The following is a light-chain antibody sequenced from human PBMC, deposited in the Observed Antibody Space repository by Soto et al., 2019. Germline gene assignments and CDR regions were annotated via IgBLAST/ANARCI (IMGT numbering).Light chain of an antibody. CDR1: QSIGNF. CDR3: LQSYTSRPSP. Sequence: IPMTQSPSSLSASVGDRVTITCRASQSIGNFLNWYQQRPGKAPKLLIYAASSLESGVPSRFTARASGTQFTLTIRCLQPEASAADYCLQSYTSRPSPFGHGTKL. J-gene: IGKJ2*01. V-gene: IGKV1-39*01. CDR2: AAS.